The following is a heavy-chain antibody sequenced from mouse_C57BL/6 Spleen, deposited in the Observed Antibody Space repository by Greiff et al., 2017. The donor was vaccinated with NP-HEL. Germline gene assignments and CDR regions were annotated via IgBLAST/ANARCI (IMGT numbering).Heavy chain of an antibody. CDR1: GYTFTDYY. V-gene: IGHV1-26*01. D-gene: IGHD2-4*01. CDR2: INPNNGGT. CDR3: APIYYDYDKGYWYFDV. Sequence: VQLQQSGPELVKPGASVKISCKASGYTFTDYYMNWVKQSHGKSLEWIGDINPNNGGTSYNQKFKGKATLTVDKSSSTAYMELRSLTSEDSAVYYCAPIYYDYDKGYWYFDVWGTGTTVTVSS. J-gene: IGHJ1*03.